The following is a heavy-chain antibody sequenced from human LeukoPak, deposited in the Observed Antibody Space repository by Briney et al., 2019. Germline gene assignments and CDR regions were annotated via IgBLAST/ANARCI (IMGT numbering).Heavy chain of an antibody. V-gene: IGHV1-18*04. J-gene: IGHJ4*02. CDR1: GYTFTSYY. CDR2: ISAYNGNT. Sequence: ASVKVSCKASGYTFTSYYMHWVRQAPGQGLEWMGWISAYNGNTNYAQKLQGRVTMTTDTSTSTAYMELRSLRSDDTAVYYCVRDRLGIRFLEWLLPDWGQGTLVTVSS. CDR3: VRDRLGIRFLEWLLPD. D-gene: IGHD3-3*01.